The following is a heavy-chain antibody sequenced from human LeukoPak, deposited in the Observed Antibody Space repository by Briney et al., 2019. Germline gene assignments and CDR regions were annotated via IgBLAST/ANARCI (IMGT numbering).Heavy chain of an antibody. V-gene: IGHV3-9*03. CDR2: MNWISDFK. Sequence: PGGSLRLSCAASGFNFDDSAIHWVRQAPGKGLEWVSAMNWISDFKAYADSVNGRFTISRDNDKNSVHLQMNSLRPEDMAVYYCAKGPKESWCFDLWGRGTLVTVSS. CDR3: AKGPKESWCFDL. CDR1: GFNFDDSA. J-gene: IGHJ2*01.